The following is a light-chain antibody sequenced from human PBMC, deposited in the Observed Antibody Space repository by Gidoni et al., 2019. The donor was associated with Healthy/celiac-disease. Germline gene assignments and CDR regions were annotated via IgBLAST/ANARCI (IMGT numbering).Light chain of an antibody. V-gene: IGKV1-12*01. CDR3: QQANSLPLT. CDR1: QGISSW. J-gene: IGKJ1*01. CDR2: AAS. Sequence: IQMIHFSSSVFSSVGDTVTITCRASQGISSWLAWYQQKPGKAAKLLIYAASSLQTGVPSRFSGSGSGRGVTLTISSLQPGDFATYCGQQANSLPLTFXQXTKVEIK.